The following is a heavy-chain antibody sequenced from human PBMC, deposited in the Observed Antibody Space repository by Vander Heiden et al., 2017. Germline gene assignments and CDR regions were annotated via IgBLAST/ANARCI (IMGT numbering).Heavy chain of an antibody. CDR3: ASGSYYGMDV. D-gene: IGHD5-12*01. CDR1: GCTFSSFV. Sequence: EEPLLESLGNIVPPGGSLRLSCAASGCTFSSFVMGWARQAPGKGLEWVSSVSADGGTTYYADSVKGGFTISRDNSKNRLYLDVNSLGAEDTAVYFAASGSYYGMDVWGRGTTVSVSS. V-gene: IGHV3-23*01. CDR2: VSADGGTT. J-gene: IGHJ6*02.